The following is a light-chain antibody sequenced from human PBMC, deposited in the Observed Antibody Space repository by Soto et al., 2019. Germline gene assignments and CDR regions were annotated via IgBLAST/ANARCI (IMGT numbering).Light chain of an antibody. CDR2: DVS. Sequence: QSALTQPASVSGSPGQSITISCTGTSSDVGNYKYVSWYQLHPGKAPKLMISDVSNRPSGVSDRFSGSKSGNTASLTISGLQAEDEADYYCSSYAISSSLYIFGTGTKVTVL. V-gene: IGLV2-14*01. CDR1: SSDVGNYKY. CDR3: SSYAISSSLYI. J-gene: IGLJ1*01.